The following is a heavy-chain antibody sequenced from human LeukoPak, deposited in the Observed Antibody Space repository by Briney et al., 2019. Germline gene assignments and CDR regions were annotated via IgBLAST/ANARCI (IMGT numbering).Heavy chain of an antibody. D-gene: IGHD3/OR15-3a*01. Sequence: GGSLRLSCAASGFVFSSYAMSWVRQAPGKGLEWVSDISGSGATTSFADSVKGRFTISRDNPKNTLYLQMNNLRAEDTAVYYCAKVRGLYYYYGMDVWGQGTTVTVSS. CDR3: AKVRGLYYYYGMDV. V-gene: IGHV3-23*01. CDR1: GFVFSSYA. CDR2: ISGSGATT. J-gene: IGHJ6*02.